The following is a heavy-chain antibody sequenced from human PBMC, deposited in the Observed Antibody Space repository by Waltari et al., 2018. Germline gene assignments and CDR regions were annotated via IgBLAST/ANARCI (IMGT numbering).Heavy chain of an antibody. CDR3: ARAGLREMTTVTHMGY. CDR2: MNPNSGNT. D-gene: IGHD4-4*01. Sequence: QVQLVQSGAEVKKPGASVKVSCQASGYTFPSYDINWVRQATGQGLEWMGWMNPNSGNTGYAQKFQGRVTMTRNTSISTAYMELSSLRSEDTAVYYCARAGLREMTTVTHMGYWGQGTLVTVSS. V-gene: IGHV1-8*01. J-gene: IGHJ4*02. CDR1: GYTFPSYD.